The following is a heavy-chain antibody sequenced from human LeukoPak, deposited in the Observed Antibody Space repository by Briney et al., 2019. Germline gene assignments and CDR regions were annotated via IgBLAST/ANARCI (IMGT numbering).Heavy chain of an antibody. D-gene: IGHD3-10*01. CDR1: GGSFSGYY. CDR2: INHSGST. V-gene: IGHV4-34*01. J-gene: IGHJ6*03. Sequence: PSETLSLTCAVYGGSFSGYYWSWIRQPPGKGLEWIGEINHSGSTNYNPSLKSRVTISVDTSKNQFSLKLSSVTAADTAVYYCARYRADRGAALNYYYYMDVWGKGTTVTISS. CDR3: ARYRADRGAALNYYYYMDV.